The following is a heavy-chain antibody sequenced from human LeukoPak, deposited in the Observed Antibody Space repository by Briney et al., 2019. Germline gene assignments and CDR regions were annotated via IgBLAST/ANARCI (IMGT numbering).Heavy chain of an antibody. V-gene: IGHV1-18*01. CDR2: ISAYNGNT. D-gene: IGHD5-18*01. J-gene: IGHJ5*02. Sequence: GASVKVSCKASGYTFTSYDISWVRQAPGQGLEWMGWISAYNGNTNYAQKLQGIVTMTTDASTSTAYMEVRSLRSEDTAVYYCATDRGYSYGHWGSWFDPWGQGTLVTVSS. CDR3: ATDRGYSYGHWGSWFDP. CDR1: GYTFTSYD.